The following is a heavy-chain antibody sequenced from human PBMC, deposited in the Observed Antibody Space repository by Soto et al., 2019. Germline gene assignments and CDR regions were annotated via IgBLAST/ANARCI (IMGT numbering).Heavy chain of an antibody. CDR1: GGSITSGDYY. D-gene: IGHD3-16*01. V-gene: IGHV4-30-4*01. Sequence: QVQLQESGPGLVKPSQTLSLTCTVSGGSITSGDYYWSWLCQPPGKGLEWIGYINYSGSTFYNPPLTYHVTMSMDTCKIQFSLKLSSVTAGGRAGYYCVRVGGDYWFDAWGQGTLVTVSS. CDR2: INYSGST. J-gene: IGHJ5*02. CDR3: VRVGGDYWFDA.